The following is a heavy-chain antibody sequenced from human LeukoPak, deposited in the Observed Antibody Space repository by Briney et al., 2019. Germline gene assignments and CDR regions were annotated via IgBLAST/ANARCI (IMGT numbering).Heavy chain of an antibody. D-gene: IGHD4-11*01. J-gene: IGHJ3*02. V-gene: IGHV3-30*02. CDR3: AKDQGHSMDI. Sequence: PGGSLRLSCAASGFTFSSYGMHWGRQAPGKGLEWEAFIRYDGSDKYYADSVKVRFTISRDNSKNTLYLQMNSLRAEDTAVYYCAKDQGHSMDIWGQGTLVTVSS. CDR2: IRYDGSDK. CDR1: GFTFSSYG.